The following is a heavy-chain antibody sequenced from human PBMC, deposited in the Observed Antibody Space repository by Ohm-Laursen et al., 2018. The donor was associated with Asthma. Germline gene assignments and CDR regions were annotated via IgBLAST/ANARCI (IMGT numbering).Heavy chain of an antibody. V-gene: IGHV3-9*01. CDR1: GFTFDDYA. J-gene: IGHJ4*02. CDR3: AKDIFRGYCSGGSCYSAIVYPDY. CDR2: ISWNSGSI. Sequence: SLRLSCAASGFTFDDYAMHWVRQAPGKGLEWVSGISWNSGSIGYADSVKGRFTISRDNAKNSLYLQMNSLRAEDTALYYCAKDIFRGYCSGGSCYSAIVYPDYWGQGTLVTVSS. D-gene: IGHD2-15*01.